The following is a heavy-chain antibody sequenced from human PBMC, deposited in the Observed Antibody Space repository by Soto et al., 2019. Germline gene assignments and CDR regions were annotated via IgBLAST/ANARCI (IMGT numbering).Heavy chain of an antibody. D-gene: IGHD3-10*01. CDR1: GFTVSSNY. V-gene: IGHV3-66*01. CDR3: TRDMVRALDV. CDR2: IYSGGST. J-gene: IGHJ6*02. Sequence: PGGSLRLSCAASGFTVSSNYMSWVRQAPGKGLEWVSVIYSGGSTYYADSVKGRFTISRDNSKSTLSLQMNSLRAEDTDVYYCTRDMVRALDVWGQGTTVTVSS.